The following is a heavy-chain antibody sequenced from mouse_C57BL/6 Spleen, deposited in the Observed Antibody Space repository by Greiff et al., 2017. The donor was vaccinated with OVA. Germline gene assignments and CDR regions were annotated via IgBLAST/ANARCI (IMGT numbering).Heavy chain of an antibody. D-gene: IGHD2-3*01. V-gene: IGHV5-4*01. J-gene: IGHJ2*01. CDR2: ISDGGSYT. CDR3: ARDHDVYYFDY. CDR1: GFTFSSYA. Sequence: DVKLVESGGGLVKPGGSLKLSCAASGFTFSSYAMSWVRQTPEKRLEWVGTISDGGSYTYYPDNVKGRFTISRDHAKNNLYLQMSHLKSEDTAIYYCARDHDVYYFDYWGQGTTLTVSS.